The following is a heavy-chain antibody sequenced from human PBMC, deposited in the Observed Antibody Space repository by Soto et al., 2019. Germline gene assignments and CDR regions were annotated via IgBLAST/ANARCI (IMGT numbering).Heavy chain of an antibody. Sequence: PGGSLRLSCAASGFTFSSYKMNWVRQAPGEGLEWVSYISNSGDTIYYADSVKGRFTISRDNAKNSLFLQMNSLRAEDTAVYYCARGGRLAAAYYFDFWGQGTLVSVS. CDR3: ARGGRLAAAYYFDF. D-gene: IGHD6-13*01. V-gene: IGHV3-48*03. J-gene: IGHJ4*02. CDR2: ISNSGDTI. CDR1: GFTFSSYK.